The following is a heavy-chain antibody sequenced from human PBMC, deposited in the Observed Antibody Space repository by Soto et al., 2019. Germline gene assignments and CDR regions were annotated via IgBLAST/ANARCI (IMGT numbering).Heavy chain of an antibody. CDR2: ISGSGGST. Sequence: VGSLRLSCAVSGFTFSSYAMSWVRQAPGKGLEWVSAISGSGGSTYYADSVKGRFTISRDNSKNTLYLQMNSLRAEDTAVYYCAKVPKPHSSWSNWFDPWGQGTLVTVSS. CDR1: GFTFSSYA. D-gene: IGHD6-13*01. CDR3: AKVPKPHSSWSNWFDP. V-gene: IGHV3-23*01. J-gene: IGHJ5*02.